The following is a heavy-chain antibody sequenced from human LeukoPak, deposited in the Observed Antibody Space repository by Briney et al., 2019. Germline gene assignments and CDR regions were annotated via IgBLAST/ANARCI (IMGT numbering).Heavy chain of an antibody. D-gene: IGHD3-3*01. Sequence: GGSLRLSCAASGFTFNNYAMSWVRQAPGKGLEWVSGISGSGGSTYYADSVKGRFTISRDNSKNTLYMQMNSLRAEDTAVYYCAKDDYDFWSASVYVDVWGKGTTVTVSS. CDR1: GFTFNNYA. V-gene: IGHV3-23*01. CDR2: ISGSGGST. CDR3: AKDDYDFWSASVYVDV. J-gene: IGHJ6*03.